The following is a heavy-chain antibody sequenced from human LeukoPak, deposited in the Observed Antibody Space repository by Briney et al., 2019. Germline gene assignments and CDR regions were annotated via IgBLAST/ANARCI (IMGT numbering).Heavy chain of an antibody. Sequence: AGGSLSLSCATSGFTLGSYVMNWVRQAPGKGLEWVSSITSSGGATYYADSVRGRFTISRDNSKNTLSLQMNSLRAEDTAIYYCARDVSYSDYLTGFDHWGQGTLVTVSS. CDR3: ARDVSYSDYLTGFDH. V-gene: IGHV3-23*01. D-gene: IGHD4-11*01. J-gene: IGHJ4*02. CDR1: GFTLGSYV. CDR2: ITSSGGAT.